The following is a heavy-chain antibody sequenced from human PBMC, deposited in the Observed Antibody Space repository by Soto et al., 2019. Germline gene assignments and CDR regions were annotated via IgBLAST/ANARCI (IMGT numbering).Heavy chain of an antibody. CDR1: GASVSSDGYY. V-gene: IGHV4-31*03. D-gene: IGHD6-13*01. CDR2: ISHSGIT. Sequence: PSETLSLTCRVSGASVSSDGYYGTWLRQYSGGGLEFIGYISHSGITYHNPSLQSRPTLSVDTSKNQFSLDLRFVTVADTAIYYCAPASSSSLRFQSWCKGNLVTV. J-gene: IGHJ1*01. CDR3: APASSSSLRFQS.